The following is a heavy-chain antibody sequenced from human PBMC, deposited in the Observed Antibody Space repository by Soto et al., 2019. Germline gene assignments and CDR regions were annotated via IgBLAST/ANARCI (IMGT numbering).Heavy chain of an antibody. Sequence: SETLSLTCTVSGGSISSYYWSWIRQPPGKGLEWIGYNYYSGSTNYNPSLESRVTISVHTHKNHFSLKLSLVTAADTAMYYCARHIGSYYFDYWGQGTLVTVSS. J-gene: IGHJ4*02. V-gene: IGHV4-59*08. CDR1: GGSISSYY. CDR2: NYYSGST. CDR3: ARHIGSYYFDY. D-gene: IGHD1-26*01.